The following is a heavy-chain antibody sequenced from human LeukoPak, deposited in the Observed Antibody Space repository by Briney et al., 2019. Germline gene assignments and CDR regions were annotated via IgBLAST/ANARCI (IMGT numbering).Heavy chain of an antibody. J-gene: IGHJ4*02. D-gene: IGHD2-2*01. Sequence: SETQSLTCIVSGGSISGHYWSWIRRPPGKGLEWIGYIYYSGNTNYNPSLKSRLTISIDTSKNQFSLHLSSVTAADTAVYYCARVLPPGYSDYWGQGTLVTISS. CDR1: GGSISGHY. CDR2: IYYSGNT. V-gene: IGHV4-59*11. CDR3: ARVLPPGYSDY.